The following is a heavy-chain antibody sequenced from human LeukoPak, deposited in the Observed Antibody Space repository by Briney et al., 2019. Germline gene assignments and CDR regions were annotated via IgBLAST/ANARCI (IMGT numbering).Heavy chain of an antibody. Sequence: QAGGSLRLSCVASGVTFNRYAMSWVRHVPGKRLEWVSTFSGPMETTYYAPSVRGRFTMSRDNSKNTLSLQMNSLRAEDTAIYYCAKASLGSCTGAKCYHFDNWGQGTLVTVSS. CDR1: GVTFNRYA. V-gene: IGHV3-23*01. J-gene: IGHJ4*02. CDR2: FSGPMETT. CDR3: AKASLGSCTGAKCYHFDN. D-gene: IGHD2-8*02.